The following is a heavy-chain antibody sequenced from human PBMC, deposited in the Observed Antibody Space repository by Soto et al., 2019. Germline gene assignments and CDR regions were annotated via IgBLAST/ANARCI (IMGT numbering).Heavy chain of an antibody. Sequence: SETLSLTCTVSGGSINSGGYSWTWTRQHPGKGLEWIGYIYYSGSTYYNPSLKSRVTISVDTSKNQFSLKLSSVTAADTAVYYCARVFGFGGMDVWGQGTTVTSP. D-gene: IGHD3-10*01. V-gene: IGHV4-31*03. CDR3: ARVFGFGGMDV. J-gene: IGHJ6*02. CDR1: GGSINSGGYS. CDR2: IYYSGST.